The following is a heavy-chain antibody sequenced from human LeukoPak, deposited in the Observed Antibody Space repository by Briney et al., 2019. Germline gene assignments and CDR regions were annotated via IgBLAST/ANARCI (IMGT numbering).Heavy chain of an antibody. Sequence: PGGSLRLSCAASGFTFSSYAMSWVRQAPGKGLEWVSAISGSGGSTYYADSVKGRFTISRDNSKNTLYLQMNSLRAEDTAVYYCAKVDDPSYYYYGMDVWGQGTTVTVSS. CDR1: GFTFSSYA. V-gene: IGHV3-23*01. CDR3: AKVDDPSYYYYGMDV. D-gene: IGHD1-1*01. J-gene: IGHJ6*02. CDR2: ISGSGGST.